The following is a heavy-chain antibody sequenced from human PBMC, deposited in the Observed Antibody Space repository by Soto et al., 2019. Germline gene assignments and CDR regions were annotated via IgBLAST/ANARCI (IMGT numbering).Heavy chain of an antibody. J-gene: IGHJ6*03. CDR2: ISSNGVGT. CDR1: GFTLSGYA. Sequence: VQLAESGGGLAQPGGSLRLSSATSGFTLSGYAMDWVRQAPGKGLEYVSGISSNGVGTYYANSVQGRFTISRDNSKNTVYLQMGSLRPEDMSVYYCARRARPDFYFMDVWGKGTTVTVSS. CDR3: ARRARPDFYFMDV. V-gene: IGHV3-64*01.